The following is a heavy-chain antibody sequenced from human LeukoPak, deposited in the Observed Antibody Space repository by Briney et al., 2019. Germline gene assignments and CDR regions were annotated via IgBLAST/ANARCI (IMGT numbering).Heavy chain of an antibody. V-gene: IGHV3-7*01. J-gene: IGHJ3*02. D-gene: IGHD1-14*01. Sequence: PGGSLRLSCVASGFIFSNNWMTWVRQAPGKGLEWVANIRQDGSVAFYVDSVKGRFTISRDNAKNSLYLQMNSLRAEDTALYYCASEYNNGPSGALDIWGQGTMVTVSS. CDR3: ASEYNNGPSGALDI. CDR2: IRQDGSVA. CDR1: GFIFSNNW.